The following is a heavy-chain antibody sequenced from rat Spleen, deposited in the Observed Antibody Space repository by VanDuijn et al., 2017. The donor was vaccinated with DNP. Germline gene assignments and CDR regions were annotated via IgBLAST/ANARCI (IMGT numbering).Heavy chain of an antibody. J-gene: IGHJ1*01. CDR3: ESHRFTRVDSYWYFDF. CDR1: GFTFSNHF. Sequence: EVRLVESGGGLVQPGRSVKLSCLASGFTFSNHFMAWVRQAPTKGLEWVASISPSGGSTYYRDSVKGRFTISRANPKSTQYLQMDSLRSEDTATYYCESHRFTRVDSYWYFDFWGPGTMVTVSS. D-gene: IGHD1-4*01. V-gene: IGHV5-25*01. CDR2: ISPSGGST.